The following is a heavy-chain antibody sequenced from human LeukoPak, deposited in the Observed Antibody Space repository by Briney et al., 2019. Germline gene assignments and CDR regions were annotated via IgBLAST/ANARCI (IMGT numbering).Heavy chain of an antibody. V-gene: IGHV3-53*01. Sequence: PGGSLRLSCAASGFAVNSNYMSWVRQAPGRGLEWVSIIYSGSSTYYADSVKGRFTISRDRSKNAIYLQMNSLRADDTAMYYCARATVLRFLEWRPNWFDPWGQGTLVTVSS. CDR1: GFAVNSNY. J-gene: IGHJ5*02. CDR2: IYSGSST. D-gene: IGHD3-3*01. CDR3: ARATVLRFLEWRPNWFDP.